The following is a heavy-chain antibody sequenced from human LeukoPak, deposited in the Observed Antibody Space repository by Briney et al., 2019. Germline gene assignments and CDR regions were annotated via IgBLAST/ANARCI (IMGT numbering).Heavy chain of an antibody. D-gene: IGHD1-26*01. CDR2: MNPNSGNT. J-gene: IGHJ5*02. V-gene: IGHV1-8*01. Sequence: ASVKVSCKASGYTFTSYDINWARQAPGQGLEWMGWMNPNSGNTGYAQKFQGRVTMTRNTSISTAYMELSSLRSEDTAVYYCARGRRGSYRHNWFDPWGQGTLVTVSS. CDR1: GYTFTSYD. CDR3: ARGRRGSYRHNWFDP.